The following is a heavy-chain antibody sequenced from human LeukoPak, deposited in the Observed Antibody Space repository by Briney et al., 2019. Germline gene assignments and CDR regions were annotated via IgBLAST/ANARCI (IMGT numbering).Heavy chain of an antibody. V-gene: IGHV3-30*02. CDR3: AKVLVEMATSYYYMGV. Sequence: GGSLRLSCEASGFTFGSYGMHWVRQAPGKGLEWVTFIRYDGSNKYYADSVKGRFTISRDNSKNTLYLQMNSLRAEDTAVYYCAKVLVEMATSYYYMGVWGKGTTVTVSS. CDR2: IRYDGSNK. CDR1: GFTFGSYG. J-gene: IGHJ6*03. D-gene: IGHD5-24*01.